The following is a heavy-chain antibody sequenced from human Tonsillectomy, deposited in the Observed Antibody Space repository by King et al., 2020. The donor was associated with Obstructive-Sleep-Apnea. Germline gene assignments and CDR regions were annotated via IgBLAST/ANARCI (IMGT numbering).Heavy chain of an antibody. Sequence: VQLVESGGGSVQPGRSLRLTCAASGFRFDDYAMHWVRQAPAKGLDGCSGISWSSRSIGYADSVKGRFTISRDNAKNSLYLQMNSLRPEDTAFYYCAKDKVDDSRTFDYWGQGTLVTVSS. J-gene: IGHJ4*02. CDR1: GFRFDDYA. CDR2: ISWSSRSI. CDR3: AKDKVDDSRTFDY. D-gene: IGHD3-22*01. V-gene: IGHV3-9*01.